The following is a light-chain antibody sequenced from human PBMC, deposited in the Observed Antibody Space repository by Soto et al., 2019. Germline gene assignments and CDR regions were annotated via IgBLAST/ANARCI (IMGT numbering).Light chain of an antibody. Sequence: DIQMTQSPSSLSASLGDRVAFICRASQSITIHVNWYQQKPGKAPRSLIYGASTLQSGVPSRFSGSGSGTDFTLTISSLQPEHVAAYYCQKYNSAPLTFGGGTKVDIK. CDR2: GAS. CDR3: QKYNSAPLT. V-gene: IGKV1-27*01. J-gene: IGKJ4*01. CDR1: QSITIH.